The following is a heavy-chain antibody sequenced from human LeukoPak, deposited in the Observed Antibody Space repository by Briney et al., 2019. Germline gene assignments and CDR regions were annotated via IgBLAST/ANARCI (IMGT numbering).Heavy chain of an antibody. CDR3: ARHYPPTTVTPRYYMDV. D-gene: IGHD4-17*01. J-gene: IGHJ6*03. V-gene: IGHV1-69*05. Sequence: SVKVSCKASGGTFSSYAISWVRQAPGQGLEWMGRIIPIFGTANYAQKFQGRVTITTDESTSTAYMELSSLRSEDTAVYYCARHYPPTTVTPRYYMDVWGKGTTVTVSS. CDR1: GGTFSSYA. CDR2: IIPIFGTA.